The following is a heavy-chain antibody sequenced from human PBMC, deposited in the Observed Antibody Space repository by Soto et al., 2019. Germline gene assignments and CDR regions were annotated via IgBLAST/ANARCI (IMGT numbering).Heavy chain of an antibody. D-gene: IGHD1-1*01. V-gene: IGHV4-31*03. CDR1: GGSISTVGHY. J-gene: IGHJ4*02. Sequence: SETLSLTCSVSGGSISTVGHYWTWIRQPPGKGLEWIGSIFHTGSTYYSKSLRSRLTMSVDTSKSQSSLRLSSVTAADTAVYYCARATGTLRSRNCDYWGQGSLVTVSS. CDR3: ARATGTLRSRNCDY. CDR2: IFHTGST.